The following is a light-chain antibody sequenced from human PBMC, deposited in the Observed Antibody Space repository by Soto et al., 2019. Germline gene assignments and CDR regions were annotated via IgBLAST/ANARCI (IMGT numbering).Light chain of an antibody. CDR1: QSVNSNY. CDR2: GAS. Sequence: EIVLTQSPGTLSLSPGERATLSCRASQSVNSNYLAWYQQKPGQGPRVLMYGASSRATGIPDRFSGSGSGTDFTLTISRLEPEDFAVYYCQQYDSPPLTFGQGTKVEIK. J-gene: IGKJ1*01. CDR3: QQYDSPPLT. V-gene: IGKV3-20*01.